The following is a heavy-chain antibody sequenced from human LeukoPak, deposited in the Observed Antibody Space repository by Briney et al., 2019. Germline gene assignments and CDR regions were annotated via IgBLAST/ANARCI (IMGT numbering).Heavy chain of an antibody. Sequence: GGSLRLSCAASGFTFSSYSMNWVRQAPGKGLEWVSSISSSSSYIYYADSVKGRFTISRDNAKNSLYLQMNSLRAEDTAVYYCARVARVVRDFWSGDGLNAFDIWGQGTMVTVSS. CDR2: ISSSSSYI. CDR3: ARVARVVRDFWSGDGLNAFDI. V-gene: IGHV3-21*01. D-gene: IGHD3-3*01. J-gene: IGHJ3*02. CDR1: GFTFSSYS.